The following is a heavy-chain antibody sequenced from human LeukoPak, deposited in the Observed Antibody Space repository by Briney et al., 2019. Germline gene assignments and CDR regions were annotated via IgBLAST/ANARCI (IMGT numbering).Heavy chain of an antibody. J-gene: IGHJ6*03. CDR3: AKEGIAAAGVFYYYYMDV. CDR1: GFTYSSYA. V-gene: IGHV3-23*01. D-gene: IGHD6-13*01. CDR2: ISGSGGST. Sequence: GGSLRLSCAASGFTYSSYAMSWVRQAPGKGLEWVSAISGSGGSTYYADSVKGRFTISRDNSKNTLYLQMNSLRAEDTAVYYCAKEGIAAAGVFYYYYMDVWGKGTTVTVSS.